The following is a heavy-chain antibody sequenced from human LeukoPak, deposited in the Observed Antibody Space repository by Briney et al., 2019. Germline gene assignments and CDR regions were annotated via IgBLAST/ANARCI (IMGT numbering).Heavy chain of an antibody. CDR3: AEGIFNPYYYMDV. Sequence: GGSLRLSCAASGFTVSSNHMSWVRQAPGKGLEWVSVISASGAGTYYADSVKGRFTISRENSKNTLYLQMNSLRAEDTAVYYCAEGIFNPYYYMDVWGKGTTVTVSS. CDR2: ISASGAGT. CDR1: GFTVSSNH. J-gene: IGHJ6*03. D-gene: IGHD2-21*01. V-gene: IGHV3-23*01.